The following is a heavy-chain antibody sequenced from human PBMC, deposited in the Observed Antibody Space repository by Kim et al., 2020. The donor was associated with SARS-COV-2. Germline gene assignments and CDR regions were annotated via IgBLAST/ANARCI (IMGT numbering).Heavy chain of an antibody. CDR2: ISDGGVRT. V-gene: IGHV3-23*01. CDR3: EASGY. J-gene: IGHJ4*02. Sequence: GGSLRLSCEASGFTFGRYAMSWARQAPGKGLEWVSTISDGGVRTHYADSVKGRFTISRDNSKSTLFLHMNSLRAEDTAVYYCEASGYWGQGSLVTVSS. CDR1: GFTFGRYA.